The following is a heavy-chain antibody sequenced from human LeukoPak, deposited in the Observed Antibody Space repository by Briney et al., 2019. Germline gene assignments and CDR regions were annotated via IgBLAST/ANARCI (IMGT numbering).Heavy chain of an antibody. Sequence: PGGSLRLSCAASGFTFSSYAMSWVRQAPGKGLEWVSAISGSGGSTYYADSVKGRFTISRDNSKNTLYLQMNSLRAEDTAVYYCAKPKEKLGIAGYYFDYWGQGTLVTVSS. J-gene: IGHJ4*02. CDR2: ISGSGGST. D-gene: IGHD7-27*01. V-gene: IGHV3-23*01. CDR3: AKPKEKLGIAGYYFDY. CDR1: GFTFSSYA.